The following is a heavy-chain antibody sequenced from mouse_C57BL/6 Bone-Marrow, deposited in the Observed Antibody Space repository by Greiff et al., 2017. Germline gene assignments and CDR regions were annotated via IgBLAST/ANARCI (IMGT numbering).Heavy chain of an antibody. J-gene: IGHJ2*01. Sequence: VQLQQPGAELVRPGSSVKLSCKASGYTFTSYWMHWVKQRPIQGLEWIGNIDPSDSETHYNQKFKDKATLTVDKSSSTAYMQLSSLTSEDSAVYYCARGDYYYYFGYWGQGTTLTVSS. CDR1: GYTFTSYW. D-gene: IGHD1-1*01. V-gene: IGHV1-52*01. CDR3: ARGDYYYYFGY. CDR2: IDPSDSET.